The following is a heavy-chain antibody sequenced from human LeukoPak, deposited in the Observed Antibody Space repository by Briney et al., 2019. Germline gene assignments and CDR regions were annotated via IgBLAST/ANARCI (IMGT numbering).Heavy chain of an antibody. Sequence: SETLSLTCAVYGGSFSGYYWSWIRQPPGKGLEWIGEINHSGSTNYNPSLKSRVTISVDTSKNQFSLKLSSVTAADTAVYYCARDNGYEWGQETLVTVSS. CDR3: ARDNGYE. CDR1: GGSFSGYY. J-gene: IGHJ4*02. V-gene: IGHV4-34*01. D-gene: IGHD2-2*01. CDR2: INHSGST.